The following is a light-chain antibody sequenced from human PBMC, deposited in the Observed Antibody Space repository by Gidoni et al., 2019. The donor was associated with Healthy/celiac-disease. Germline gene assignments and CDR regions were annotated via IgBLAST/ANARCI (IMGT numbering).Light chain of an antibody. V-gene: IGKV3-20*01. J-gene: IGKJ4*01. CDR1: QSVSCSY. CDR2: GES. Sequence: EIAFTQSPCTLSLYPGETATLACMASQSVSCSYLAWYQQKPGQAPRRLSNGESSRATGLPDRFRGRGSGTDFTLTIIRMEQEDVTVYYYQQYDSSLPLTFGGGTKVEIK. CDR3: QQYDSSLPLT.